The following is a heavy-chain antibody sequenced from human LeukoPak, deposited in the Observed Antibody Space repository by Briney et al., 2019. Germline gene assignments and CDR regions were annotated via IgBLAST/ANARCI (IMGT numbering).Heavy chain of an antibody. V-gene: IGHV3-48*03. J-gene: IGHJ2*01. CDR1: GFTFSNYE. D-gene: IGHD2-15*01. CDR3: ARVQRTAAGWYFDL. CDR2: ISSSGLTM. Sequence: GGSLRLSCAASGFTFSNYEMNWVRQAPGRGLEWVSYISSSGLTMYYADSVKGRFTISRDNAKNSLYLQMNSLRAEDTAVFYCARVQRTAAGWYFDLWGRGTLVTVSS.